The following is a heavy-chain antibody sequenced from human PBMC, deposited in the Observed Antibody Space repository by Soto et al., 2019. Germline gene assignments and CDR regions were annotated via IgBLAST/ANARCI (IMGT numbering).Heavy chain of an antibody. D-gene: IGHD4-17*01. V-gene: IGHV3-48*03. Sequence: GGSLRLSCAASGFTFSSYEMNCVRQAPGKGLEWVSYISSSGSTIYYADSVKGRFTISRDNAKNSLYLQMNSLRAEDTAVYYCARDGHTVTTPRYNWFEPWGQGTMVTVSS. CDR2: ISSSGSTI. J-gene: IGHJ5*02. CDR3: ARDGHTVTTPRYNWFEP. CDR1: GFTFSSYE.